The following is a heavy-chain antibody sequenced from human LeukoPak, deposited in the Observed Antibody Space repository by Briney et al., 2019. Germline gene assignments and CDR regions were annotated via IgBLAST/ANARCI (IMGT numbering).Heavy chain of an antibody. CDR1: GGSISSSSYY. CDR3: ARGVGNYYGSGGLDY. D-gene: IGHD3-10*01. CDR2: IYYSGST. V-gene: IGHV4-39*07. Sequence: PSETLSLTCTVSGGSISSSSYYWGWIRQPPGKGLEWIGSIYYSGSTYYNPSLKSRVTISVDTSKNQFSLKLSSVTAADTAVYYCARGVGNYYGSGGLDYWGQGTLVTVSS. J-gene: IGHJ4*02.